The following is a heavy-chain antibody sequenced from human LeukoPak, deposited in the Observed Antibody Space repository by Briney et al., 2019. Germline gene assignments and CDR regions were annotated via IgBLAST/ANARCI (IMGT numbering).Heavy chain of an antibody. CDR1: GFTFSGYW. CDR3: ARGRYYLDS. V-gene: IGHV3-74*01. CDR2: FNSDGRST. J-gene: IGHJ4*02. D-gene: IGHD4-17*01. Sequence: GGSLRLSCAASGFTFSGYWMHWVRQAPGKGLVWVSRFNSDGRSTYYADSVKGRFTISRDNAKNTLYLQMNSLRAEDTAVYYCARGRYYLDSWGQGTLVTVSS.